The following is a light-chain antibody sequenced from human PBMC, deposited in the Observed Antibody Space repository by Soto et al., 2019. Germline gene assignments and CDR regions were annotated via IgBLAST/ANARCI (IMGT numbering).Light chain of an antibody. Sequence: EIVMTQSPATLSVSPGERATLSCRASQSVSSSLVWYQQKPGQAPRLLIYGASTRATGIPARFSGSGSGTEFTLTISSLQSEDFAVYYCQQYDNWPYTFGQGTKLEIK. CDR2: GAS. CDR1: QSVSSS. CDR3: QQYDNWPYT. V-gene: IGKV3-15*01. J-gene: IGKJ2*01.